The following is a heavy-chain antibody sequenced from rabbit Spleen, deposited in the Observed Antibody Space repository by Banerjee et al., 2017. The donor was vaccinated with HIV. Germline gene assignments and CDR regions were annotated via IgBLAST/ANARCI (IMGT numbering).Heavy chain of an antibody. J-gene: IGHJ4*01. CDR1: GFDFSSYY. V-gene: IGHV1S40*01. CDR3: ARDLVGVIGWNFYL. CDR2: IYTGSGST. D-gene: IGHD1-1*01. Sequence: QSLEESGGGLVKPGASLTLSCKASGFDFSSYYMCWVRQAPGKGLEWIGCIYTGSGSTYYASWAKGRFTISKTSTTVTLQMTSLTAADTATYFCARDLVGVIGWNFYLWGQGTLVTVS.